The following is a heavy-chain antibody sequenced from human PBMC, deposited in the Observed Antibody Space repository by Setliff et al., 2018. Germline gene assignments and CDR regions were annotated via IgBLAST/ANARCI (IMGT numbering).Heavy chain of an antibody. CDR2: ISRSSTYI. D-gene: IGHD6-13*01. J-gene: IGHJ3*02. Sequence: GGSLRLSCAASGFTFSAHYMNWVRQAPGKGLEWVSSISRSSTYIYYADSMKGRFTISRDNAKNSLYLQMNSLRAEDTAVYYCASAGHSGSWFPFDAFHIWGQGTMVTVSS. CDR1: GFTFSAHY. CDR3: ASAGHSGSWFPFDAFHI. V-gene: IGHV3-21*01.